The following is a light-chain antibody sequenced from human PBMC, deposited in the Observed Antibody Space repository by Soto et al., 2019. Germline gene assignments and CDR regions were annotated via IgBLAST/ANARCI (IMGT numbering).Light chain of an antibody. J-gene: IGKJ1*01. Sequence: IVLTQSPGTVSLSPGERATLSCRASQSVSSYLAWYQQKPGQAPRLLIYGANIRATGIPDKFSGGGSGTDFTLTITRLEPGDLAVYYCQQYGDSMGTFGKGTKVEIK. CDR3: QQYGDSMGT. CDR1: QSVSSY. CDR2: GAN. V-gene: IGKV3-20*01.